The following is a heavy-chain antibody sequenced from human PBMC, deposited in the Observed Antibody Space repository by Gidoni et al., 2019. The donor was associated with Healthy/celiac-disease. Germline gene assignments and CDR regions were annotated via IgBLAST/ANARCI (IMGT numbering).Heavy chain of an antibody. D-gene: IGHD2-2*01. CDR1: GFTFSSYA. Sequence: EVQLLESGGGLVQPGGSLRLSCAASGFTFSSYAMSWVRPAPGKGLEWVSAISGSGGSTYYADSVKGRFTISRDNSKNTLYLQMNSLRAEDTAVYYCANSFPPNLYFDYWGQGTLVTVSS. CDR2: ISGSGGST. CDR3: ANSFPPNLYFDY. J-gene: IGHJ4*02. V-gene: IGHV3-23*01.